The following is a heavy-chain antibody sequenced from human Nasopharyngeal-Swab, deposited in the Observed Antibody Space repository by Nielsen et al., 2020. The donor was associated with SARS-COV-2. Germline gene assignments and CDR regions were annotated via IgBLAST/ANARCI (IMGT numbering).Heavy chain of an antibody. V-gene: IGHV4-34*01. CDR3: ARVRRLRRGGYYFDY. J-gene: IGHJ4*02. CDR2: INHSGST. CDR1: GGSFSGYY. D-gene: IGHD3-10*01. Sequence: SEILSLTCAVYGGSFSGYYWSWIRQPPGKGLEWIGEINHSGSTNYNPSLKSRVTISVDTSKNQFSLKLSSVTAADTAVYYCARVRRLRRGGYYFDYWGQGTLVTVSS.